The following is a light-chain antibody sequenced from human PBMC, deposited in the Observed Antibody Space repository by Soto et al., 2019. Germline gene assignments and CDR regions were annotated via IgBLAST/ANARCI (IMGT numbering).Light chain of an antibody. CDR2: DVS. CDR3: CSYAGSSLYV. V-gene: IGLV2-11*01. J-gene: IGLJ1*01. Sequence: QSALTQPRSVSGCPGQSVTISCTGTSSDVGGYNYVSWYQQHPGKAPKLMIYDVSKRPSGVPDRFSGSKSGNTASLTISGLQAEDEADYYCCSYAGSSLYVFGTGTKVTVL. CDR1: SSDVGGYNY.